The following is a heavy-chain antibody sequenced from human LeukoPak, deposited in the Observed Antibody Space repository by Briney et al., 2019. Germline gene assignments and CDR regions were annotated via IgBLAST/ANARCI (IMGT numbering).Heavy chain of an antibody. CDR1: GFSVTSNH. CDR2: IYTGGTT. Sequence: PGGSLRLSCAASGFSVTSNHMNWVRQAPGKGLEWVSIIYTGGTTHYADSLNDRFTISRDDSINTLYLQMNSLRADDTAVYYCAKDRGGGSGSSVVFDSWGQGTLVTVSS. D-gene: IGHD3-10*01. J-gene: IGHJ4*02. V-gene: IGHV3-66*01. CDR3: AKDRGGGSGSSVVFDS.